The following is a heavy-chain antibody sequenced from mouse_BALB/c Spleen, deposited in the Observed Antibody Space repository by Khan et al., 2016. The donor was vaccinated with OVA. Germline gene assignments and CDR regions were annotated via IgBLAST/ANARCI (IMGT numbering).Heavy chain of an antibody. V-gene: IGHV3-2*02. Sequence: VQLKESGPGLVKPSQSLSLTCTVTGYSITSGYAWNWIRQFPGNKLEWMGYISYSGGTSYNPSLKSRISITRDTSKNQFFLQLNSVTTEDTATYYCARGYYYGDYFEYWGQGTPLTVSS. CDR2: ISYSGGT. J-gene: IGHJ2*01. CDR1: GYSITSGYA. D-gene: IGHD1-1*01. CDR3: ARGYYYGDYFEY.